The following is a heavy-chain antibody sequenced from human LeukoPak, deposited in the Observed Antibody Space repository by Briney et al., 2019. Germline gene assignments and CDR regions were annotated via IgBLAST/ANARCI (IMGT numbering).Heavy chain of an antibody. CDR2: IKQDGSEK. CDR3: ARGVSSSWGDNWFDP. J-gene: IGHJ5*02. Sequence: GGSLRLSCAASGFTFSSYWMSWVRQAPGKGLEWVANIKQDGSEKYYVDSVKGRFTISRDNAKNSLYLQMNSLRAEDTAVYYCARGVSSSWGDNWFDPWGQGILVTVSS. CDR1: GFTFSSYW. D-gene: IGHD6-13*01. V-gene: IGHV3-7*03.